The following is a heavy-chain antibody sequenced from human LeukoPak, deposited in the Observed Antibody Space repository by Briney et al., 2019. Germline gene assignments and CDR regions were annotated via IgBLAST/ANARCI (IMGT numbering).Heavy chain of an antibody. D-gene: IGHD3-22*01. V-gene: IGHV3-30*18. CDR3: AKVVEGYYDSSGYYYSQGFLYYFDY. J-gene: IGHJ4*02. CDR1: GFTFSSYG. Sequence: QTGGSLRLSCAASGFTFSSYGMHWVRQAPGKGLEWVAVISYDGSNKYYADSVKGRFTISRDNSKNTLYLQMNSLRAEDTAVYYCAKVVEGYYDSSGYYYSQGFLYYFDYWGQGTLVTVSS. CDR2: ISYDGSNK.